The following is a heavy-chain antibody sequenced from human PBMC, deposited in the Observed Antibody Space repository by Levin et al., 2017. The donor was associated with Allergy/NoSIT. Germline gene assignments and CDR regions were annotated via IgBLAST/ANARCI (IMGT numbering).Heavy chain of an antibody. Sequence: RAGGSLRLSCAASGFTFSKVWMTWVRQAPGKGLEWVGRIKSRSDGGTTDFAPPVKGRFTISRDDSKNTLSLQMNSLKLEDTALYYCTTTVRASFDYWGQGILVTVSS. CDR3: TTTVRASFDY. V-gene: IGHV3-15*01. D-gene: IGHD4-11*01. CDR2: IKSRSDGGTT. CDR1: GFTFSKVW. J-gene: IGHJ4*02.